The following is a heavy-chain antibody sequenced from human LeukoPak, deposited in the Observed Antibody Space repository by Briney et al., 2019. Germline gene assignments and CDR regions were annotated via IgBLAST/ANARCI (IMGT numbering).Heavy chain of an antibody. Sequence: GSLRLSCAASGFTFSSYSMNWVRQAPGKGLEWVSSISSSSSYIYYADSVKGRFTISRDNAKNSLYLQMNSLRAEDTAVYYCARDGYSSSWYGYWGQGTLVTVSS. J-gene: IGHJ4*02. CDR3: ARDGYSSSWYGY. CDR1: GFTFSSYS. CDR2: ISSSSSYI. D-gene: IGHD6-13*01. V-gene: IGHV3-21*01.